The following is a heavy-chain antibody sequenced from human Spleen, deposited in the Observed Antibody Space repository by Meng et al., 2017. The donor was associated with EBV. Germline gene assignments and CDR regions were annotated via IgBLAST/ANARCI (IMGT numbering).Heavy chain of an antibody. V-gene: IGHV1-2*06. D-gene: IGHD5-18*01. CDR1: GYSFTDFS. CDR3: ASAYIYVFDY. CDR2: LKPNSGGT. Sequence: QGQLGQSGAEVKKPGASVKVSCKASGYSFTDFSIHGVRQVPGQGLEWMGRLKPNSGGTNYAQNFQGRVTMTSDTSISTAYMALSGLTSDDTAVYYCASAYIYVFDYWGQGTLVTVSS. J-gene: IGHJ4*02.